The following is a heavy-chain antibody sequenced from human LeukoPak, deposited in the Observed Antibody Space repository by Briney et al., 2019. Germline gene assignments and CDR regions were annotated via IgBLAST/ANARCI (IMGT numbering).Heavy chain of an antibody. V-gene: IGHV1-46*01. CDR2: INPSGGST. Sequence: ASVKVSCKASGYTFTSYYMHWVRQAPGQGLEWMGIINPSGGSTSYAQKFQGRVTMTRDTSTSTVYMEQSSLRSEDTAVYYCARDADIVVVVAATLDYGMDVWGQGTTVTVSS. CDR1: GYTFTSYY. J-gene: IGHJ6*02. CDR3: ARDADIVVVVAATLDYGMDV. D-gene: IGHD2-15*01.